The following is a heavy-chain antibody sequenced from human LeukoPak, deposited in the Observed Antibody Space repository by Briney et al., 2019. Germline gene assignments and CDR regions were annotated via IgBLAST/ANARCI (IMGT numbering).Heavy chain of an antibody. Sequence: PSETLSLTCTVSGGSISSYYWSWIRQPPGKGLEWMGYIYYSGSTNYDPSLKSRVTISVDTSKNQFSLKLSSVTAADTAVYYCARGGFYCGGDCYVDYWGQGTLVTVSS. J-gene: IGHJ4*02. D-gene: IGHD2-21*02. CDR2: IYYSGST. V-gene: IGHV4-59*01. CDR1: GGSISSYY. CDR3: ARGGFYCGGDCYVDY.